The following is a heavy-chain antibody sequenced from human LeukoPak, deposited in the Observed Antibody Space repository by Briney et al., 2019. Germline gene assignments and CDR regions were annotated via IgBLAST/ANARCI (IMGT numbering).Heavy chain of an antibody. J-gene: IGHJ4*02. V-gene: IGHV3-30-3*01. D-gene: IGHD3-9*01. Sequence: GGSLRLSCAASGFTFSSYAMHWVRQAPGKGLEWVAVISYDGSNKYYADSVKGRFTISRDNSKNTLYLQMNSLRAEDTAVYYCARDRRNYDILTGYYSLWGQGTLVTVSS. CDR1: GFTFSSYA. CDR2: ISYDGSNK. CDR3: ARDRRNYDILTGYYSL.